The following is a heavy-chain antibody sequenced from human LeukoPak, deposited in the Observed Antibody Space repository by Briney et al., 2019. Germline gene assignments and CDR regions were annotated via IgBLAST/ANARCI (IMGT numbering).Heavy chain of an antibody. Sequence: PGRSLRLSCAASGFTFSSYGMPWVRQAPGKGLEWVAVIWYDGSNKYYADSVKGRFTISRDNSKNTLYLQMNSLRAEDTAVYYCARGVDGSLNWFDPWGQGTLVTVSS. CDR2: IWYDGSNK. V-gene: IGHV3-33*01. D-gene: IGHD2-15*01. CDR3: ARGVDGSLNWFDP. J-gene: IGHJ5*02. CDR1: GFTFSSYG.